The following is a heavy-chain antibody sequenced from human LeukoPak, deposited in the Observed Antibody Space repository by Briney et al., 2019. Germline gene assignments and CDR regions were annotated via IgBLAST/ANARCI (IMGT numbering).Heavy chain of an antibody. Sequence: SETLSLTCTVSGGSISSSSYYWGWIRQPPGKGLEWIGSIYYSGSTYYNPSLKSRVTISVDTSKNRFSLKLSSVTAADTAVYYCARDGKYNWNSAADYWGQGTLVTVSS. CDR2: IYYSGST. CDR1: GGSISSSSYY. D-gene: IGHD1-7*01. V-gene: IGHV4-39*07. CDR3: ARDGKYNWNSAADY. J-gene: IGHJ4*02.